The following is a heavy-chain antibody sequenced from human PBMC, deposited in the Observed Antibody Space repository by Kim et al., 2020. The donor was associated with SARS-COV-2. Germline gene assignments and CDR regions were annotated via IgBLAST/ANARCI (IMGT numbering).Heavy chain of an antibody. Sequence: SETLSLTCAGYGGSFSGYYWSWIRQPPGKGLEWIGEINHSGSTNYNPSLKSRVTISVDTSKNQFSLKLSSVTAADTAVDYCARGTGYSSSWYGVWGQGTT. D-gene: IGHD6-13*01. V-gene: IGHV4-34*01. CDR3: ARGTGYSSSWYGV. CDR2: INHSGST. J-gene: IGHJ6*02. CDR1: GGSFSGYY.